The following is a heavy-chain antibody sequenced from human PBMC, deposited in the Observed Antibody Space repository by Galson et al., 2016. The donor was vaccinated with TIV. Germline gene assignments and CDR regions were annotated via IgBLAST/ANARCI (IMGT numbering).Heavy chain of an antibody. V-gene: IGHV4-61*02. CDR3: ARARSGWFDS. Sequence: TLSLTCTVSGGSVSSGTYHWSWIRQPAGKGLGWVGRFSTSGNTNYSPSLKSRVTILVDTSKNQFSLKLSSVTAADTAVYYCARARSGWFDSWGQGTLVTVSS. CDR2: FSTSGNT. D-gene: IGHD6-19*01. CDR1: GGSVSSGTYH. J-gene: IGHJ5*01.